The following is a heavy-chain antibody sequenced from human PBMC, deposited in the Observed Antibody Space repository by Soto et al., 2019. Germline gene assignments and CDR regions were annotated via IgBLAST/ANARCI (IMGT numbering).Heavy chain of an antibody. D-gene: IGHD4-17*01. J-gene: IGHJ3*02. CDR1: GGTFSCYT. Sequence: ASVKVSCKASGGTFSCYTISWVRHAPGQGLEWMGRIIPILGIANYEQKFQGRVTITADKSTSTAYMGLSSLRSEDTAVYYCARDVPTTVTTPGAFDIWGQGTMVTVSS. CDR2: IIPILGIA. V-gene: IGHV1-69*04. CDR3: ARDVPTTVTTPGAFDI.